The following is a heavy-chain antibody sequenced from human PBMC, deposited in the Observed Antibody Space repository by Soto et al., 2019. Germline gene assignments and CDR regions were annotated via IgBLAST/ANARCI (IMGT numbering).Heavy chain of an antibody. CDR2: IHYSGTT. CDR1: CTSISSYY. D-gene: IGHD2-8*01. J-gene: IGHJ4*02. Sequence: VQLQESGPGLVKPSETLSLTCTVSCTSISSYYWSCIRQPPGKGLEWIANIHYSGTTNYNLSLESRVSLSVDTSKNQFSLKMTSVTAADRAMYFCARYNSYAIDYWGRGTLVNVS. V-gene: IGHV4-59*01. CDR3: ARYNSYAIDY.